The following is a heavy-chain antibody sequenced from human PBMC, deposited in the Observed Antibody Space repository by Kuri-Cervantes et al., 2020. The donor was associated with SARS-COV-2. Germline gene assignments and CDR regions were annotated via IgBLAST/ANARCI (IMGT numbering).Heavy chain of an antibody. CDR1: GGTFSSYA. CDR2: IIPIFGTA. Sequence: SVKVSCKASGGTFSSYAISWVRQAPGQGLEWMGGIIPIFGTANYAQKFQGRVTITADKSTSTAHMELSSLRSEDTAVYYCAGSRWLQLDYYYYYGMDVWGQGTTVTVSS. CDR3: AGSRWLQLDYYYYYGMDV. J-gene: IGHJ6*02. V-gene: IGHV1-69*06. D-gene: IGHD5-24*01.